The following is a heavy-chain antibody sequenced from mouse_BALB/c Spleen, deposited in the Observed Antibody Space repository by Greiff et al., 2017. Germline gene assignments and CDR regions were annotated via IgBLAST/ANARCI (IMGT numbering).Heavy chain of an antibody. Sequence: DVMLVESGGGLVQPGGSRKLSCAASGFTFSSFGMHWVRQAPEKGLEWVAYISSGSSTIYYADAVKGRFTISRDNPKNTLFLQMTSLRSEDTAMYYCEREDYRYDYYAMDYWGQGTSVTVSS. CDR1: GFTFSSFG. CDR2: ISSGSSTI. J-gene: IGHJ4*01. D-gene: IGHD2-14*01. V-gene: IGHV5-17*02. CDR3: EREDYRYDYYAMDY.